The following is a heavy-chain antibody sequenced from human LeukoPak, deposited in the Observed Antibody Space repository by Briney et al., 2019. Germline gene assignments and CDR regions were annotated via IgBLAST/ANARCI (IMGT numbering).Heavy chain of an antibody. D-gene: IGHD2-15*01. CDR1: GGSISSSSYY. CDR3: ARAGYCSGSTCYSWFFGL. V-gene: IGHV4-39*01. Sequence: SETLSLTCTVSGGSISSSSYYWGWIRQPPGKGLEWIGSIYYSGSTYYNPSLKSRVTISVDTSKNQFSLKLTSVTAADTAVYYCARAGYCSGSTCYSWFFGLWGRGTLVTVSS. J-gene: IGHJ2*01. CDR2: IYYSGST.